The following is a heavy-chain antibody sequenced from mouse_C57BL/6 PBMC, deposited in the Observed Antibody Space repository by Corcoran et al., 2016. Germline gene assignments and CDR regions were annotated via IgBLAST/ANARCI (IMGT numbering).Heavy chain of an antibody. V-gene: IGHV9-3*01. CDR3: ARGGLRPLFAY. CDR1: GYTFTTYG. D-gene: IGHD2-4*01. J-gene: IGHJ3*01. CDR2: INTYSGVP. Sequence: QIQLVQSGPELKKPGETVKISCKASGYTFTTYGMSWVKQAAGKGLKWMGWINTYSGVPTYADDFKGRFAFSLETSASTAYLQINNLKNEDTATYFCARGGLRPLFAYWGQGTLVTVSA.